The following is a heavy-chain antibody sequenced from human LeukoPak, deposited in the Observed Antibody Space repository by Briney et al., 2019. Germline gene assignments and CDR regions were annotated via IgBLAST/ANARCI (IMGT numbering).Heavy chain of an antibody. J-gene: IGHJ6*02. D-gene: IGHD4-17*01. V-gene: IGHV1-18*01. CDR1: GYTFTSYC. CDR2: ISAYNGNT. CDR3: ARAIGIYGDYPDYYYYGMDV. Sequence: GASVKVSCKASGYTFTSYCISWVRQAPGQGLEWMGWISAYNGNTNYAQKLQGRVTMTTDTSTSTAYMELRSLRSDDRAVYYCARAIGIYGDYPDYYYYGMDVWGQGTTVTVSS.